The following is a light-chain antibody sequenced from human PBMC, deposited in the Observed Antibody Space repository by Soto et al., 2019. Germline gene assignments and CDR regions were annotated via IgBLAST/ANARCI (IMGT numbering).Light chain of an antibody. J-gene: IGLJ1*01. V-gene: IGLV2-14*01. CDR3: SSYTSSGTRV. Sequence: QSALTQPASVSGSPGQSITISCTGTTSDVGGYNFVSWYQLHPGKVPKLMIFEVSNRPSGVSNRFSGSKSGNTASLTISGLQAEDEADYYCSSYTSSGTRVFGTGTKLTVL. CDR1: TSDVGGYNF. CDR2: EVS.